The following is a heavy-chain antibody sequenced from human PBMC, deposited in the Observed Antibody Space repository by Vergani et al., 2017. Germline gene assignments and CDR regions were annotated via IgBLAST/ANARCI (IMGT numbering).Heavy chain of an antibody. CDR3: AKDTLMGATYYFDY. J-gene: IGHJ4*02. V-gene: IGHV3-33*06. Sequence: QVQLVESGGGVVQPGRSLRLSCAASGFTFSSYGMHWVRQAPGKGLEWVAVIWYDGSNKYYADSVKGRFTISRDNSKNTLYLQMNSLRAEDTAVYYCAKDTLMGATYYFDYWGQGTLVTVSS. CDR2: IWYDGSNK. CDR1: GFTFSSYG. D-gene: IGHD1-26*01.